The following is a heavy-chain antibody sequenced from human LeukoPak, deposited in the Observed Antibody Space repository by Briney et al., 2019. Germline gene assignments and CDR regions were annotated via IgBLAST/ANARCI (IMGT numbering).Heavy chain of an antibody. V-gene: IGHV3-48*01. D-gene: IGHD2/OR15-2a*01. CDR3: ARAPFLGDYYYGMDV. Sequence: GGSLRLSCSASGFTFDNYAMSWVRQAPGKGLEWVSYISSSSSTIYYADSVKGRFTISRDNAKNSLYLQMNSLRAEDTAVYYCARAPFLGDYYYGMDVWGQGTTVTVSS. CDR2: ISSSSSTI. J-gene: IGHJ6*02. CDR1: GFTFDNYA.